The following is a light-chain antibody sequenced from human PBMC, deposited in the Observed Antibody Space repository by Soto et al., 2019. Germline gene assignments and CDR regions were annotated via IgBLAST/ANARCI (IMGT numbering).Light chain of an antibody. J-gene: IGKJ4*01. V-gene: IGKV1-39*01. CDR2: AAS. CDR1: QSISIY. Sequence: DIQMTQSPSSLSASVGDTVTITCRASQSISIYLNWYQQKPGKAPSLLIYAASSLLNGVQSRFSGSGTGTNFTLTISSLQREDFATYYCQQSYRTPLTFGGGTKVEIK. CDR3: QQSYRTPLT.